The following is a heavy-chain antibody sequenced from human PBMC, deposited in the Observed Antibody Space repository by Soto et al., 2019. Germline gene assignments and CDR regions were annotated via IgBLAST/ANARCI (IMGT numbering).Heavy chain of an antibody. CDR2: IHASGTT. D-gene: IGHD3-22*01. CDR3: ARDGGLTSGYALEI. CDR1: GGSISNDAHY. V-gene: IGHV4-31*03. Sequence: SETLSLTCTVSGGSISNDAHYWNWIRQVPGKGLEWIGNIHASGTTSYYPSLRSRVSISIDASKKQFSLKVTSATAADTAVYFCARDGGLTSGYALEIWGQGTVVTVSS. J-gene: IGHJ3*02.